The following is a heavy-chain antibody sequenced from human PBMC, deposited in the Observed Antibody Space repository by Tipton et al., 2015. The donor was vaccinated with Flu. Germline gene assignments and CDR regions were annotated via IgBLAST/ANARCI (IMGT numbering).Heavy chain of an antibody. CDR3: ARDTFRYCRGATCLSDYYYYGKDD. D-gene: IGHD2-15*01. CDR2: IFHSGST. CDR1: GDSMTSSRYY. J-gene: IGHJ6*02. Sequence: TLSLTCSVSGDSMTSSRYYWGWIRQPPGKGLEWIGSIFHSGSTYYNPSLKSRVTIYVDTSKNQFTLNLSSVTAAETAVYYCARDTFRYCRGATCLSDYYYYGKDDWSQGTTVNVSS. V-gene: IGHV4-39*06.